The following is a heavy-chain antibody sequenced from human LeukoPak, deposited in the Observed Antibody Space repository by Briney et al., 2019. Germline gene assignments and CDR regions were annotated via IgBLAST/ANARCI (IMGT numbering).Heavy chain of an antibody. D-gene: IGHD6-13*01. CDR2: IYYTGST. J-gene: IGHJ4*02. CDR3: ASQSPGLIAAFRLDY. CDR1: GGSISSSGYF. V-gene: IGHV4-39*01. Sequence: SETLSLTCTVSGGSISSSGYFWGWIRQPPGTGLEWIGSIYYTGSTYYNPSLKSRVTISIDTSKNQFSLRLSSVTAADTAVYYCASQSPGLIAAFRLDYWGQGTLVTVSS.